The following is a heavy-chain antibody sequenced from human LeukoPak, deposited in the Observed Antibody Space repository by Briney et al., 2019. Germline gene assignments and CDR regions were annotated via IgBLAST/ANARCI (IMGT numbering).Heavy chain of an antibody. CDR1: KFTFSSYG. V-gene: IGHV3-30*03. D-gene: IGHD1-26*01. CDR2: ISYDGSNK. J-gene: IGHJ5*02. CDR3: ARSLVVGATYPYH. Sequence: GRSLRLSCAASKFTFSSYGMHWVRQAPGKGLEWVAVISYDGSNKYYADSVRGRFTISRDNAKNSLYLQLNSLRAEDTAVYYCARSLVVGATYPYHWGQGTLVTVSS.